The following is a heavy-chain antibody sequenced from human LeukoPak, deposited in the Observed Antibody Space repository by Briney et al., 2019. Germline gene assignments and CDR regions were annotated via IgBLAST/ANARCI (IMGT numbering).Heavy chain of an antibody. CDR1: GFTVSNNY. V-gene: IGHV3-53*01. CDR3: AREKEAGFDY. D-gene: IGHD6-19*01. CDR2: IYSGGTT. Sequence: GGSLRLSCAASGFTVSNNYMNWVRQAPGKGLGWVSVIYSGGTTDYADSVKGRFTISRDSSKNTVSLQMNNLRAEDSAVYYCAREKEAGFDYWGQGTLVTVSS. J-gene: IGHJ4*02.